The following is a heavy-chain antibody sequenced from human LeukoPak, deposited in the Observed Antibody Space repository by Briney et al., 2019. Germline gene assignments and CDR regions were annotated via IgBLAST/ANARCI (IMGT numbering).Heavy chain of an antibody. CDR1: GFTFSSYW. J-gene: IGHJ3*02. V-gene: IGHV3-74*01. D-gene: IGHD6-6*01. Sequence: GGSLRLSCAASGFTFSSYWMHWVRQAPGKGLVWVSRINSDGSSTSYADSVKGRFTISRDNAKNTLYLQMNSLRAEDTAVYYCARELVWGIAARPGAFDIWGQGAMVTVSS. CDR3: ARELVWGIAARPGAFDI. CDR2: INSDGSST.